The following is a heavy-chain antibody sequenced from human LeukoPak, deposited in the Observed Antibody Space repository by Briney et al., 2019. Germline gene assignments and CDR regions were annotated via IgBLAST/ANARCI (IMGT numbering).Heavy chain of an antibody. J-gene: IGHJ4*02. CDR2: ISGSGGST. CDR3: AKHGVLYYGSGSYSTGSFDY. V-gene: IGHV3-23*01. D-gene: IGHD3-10*01. Sequence: GGSLRLSCAASGFTFSSYAMSWVRQAPGKGLEWVSAISGSGGSTDYADSVKGRFTISRDNSKNTLYLQMNSLRVEDTAVYYCAKHGVLYYGSGSYSTGSFDYWGQGTLVTVSS. CDR1: GFTFSSYA.